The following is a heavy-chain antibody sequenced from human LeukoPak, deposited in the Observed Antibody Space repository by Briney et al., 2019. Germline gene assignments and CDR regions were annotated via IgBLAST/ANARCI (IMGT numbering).Heavy chain of an antibody. CDR3: ARNTYYYGSGCLAPFDY. D-gene: IGHD3-10*01. J-gene: IGHJ4*02. CDR1: GFTFSSYS. Sequence: GGSLRLSCAASGFTFSSYSMNWVRQAPGKGLEWVSSISSSSSYIYYADSVKGRFTISRDNAKNSLYLQMNSLRAEDTAVYYCARNTYYYGSGCLAPFDYWGQGTLVTVSS. V-gene: IGHV3-21*01. CDR2: ISSSSSYI.